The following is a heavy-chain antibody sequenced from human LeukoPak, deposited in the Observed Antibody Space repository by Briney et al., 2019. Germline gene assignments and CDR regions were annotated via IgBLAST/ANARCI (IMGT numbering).Heavy chain of an antibody. Sequence: SETLSLTCTVSGGSISSYYWSWIRQPPGKGLEWIGYIYYSGSTNYNPSLKSRVTISVDTSKNQFSLKLSSVTAADTAVYYCARGVLWFGELYRWYFDLWGRGTLVTVSS. CDR1: GGSISSYY. D-gene: IGHD3-10*01. CDR2: IYYSGST. V-gene: IGHV4-59*01. J-gene: IGHJ2*01. CDR3: ARGVLWFGELYRWYFDL.